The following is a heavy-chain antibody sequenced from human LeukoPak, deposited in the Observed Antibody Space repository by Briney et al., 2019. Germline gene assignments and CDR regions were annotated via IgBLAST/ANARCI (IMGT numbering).Heavy chain of an antibody. V-gene: IGHV1-3*01. CDR2: INAGNGDT. CDR1: GYTFTGYG. CDR3: ARARYGTSHPDDY. Sequence: ASVKVSCKASGYTFTGYGMHWVRQAPGQRLEWMGWINAGNGDTKYSQRFQGRVTITRDTSASTGYMELSSLRSEDTAVYYCARARYGTSHPDDYWGQGTLVTVSS. D-gene: IGHD1-14*01. J-gene: IGHJ4*02.